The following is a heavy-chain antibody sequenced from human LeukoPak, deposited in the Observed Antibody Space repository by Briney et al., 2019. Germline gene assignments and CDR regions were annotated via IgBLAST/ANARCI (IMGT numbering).Heavy chain of an antibody. Sequence: PGGTLRLSCAASGVTFSAARMNWGCQAPGKGLEWVSYISSSSSTIYYADPAQGRFTISRDNAKSSLYLQINSLRAEDTALSHCARDPRYYDSSGYPAGLPRYWGQGTLVTVSS. CDR1: GVTFSAAR. CDR3: ARDPRYYDSSGYPAGLPRY. V-gene: IGHV3-48*01. J-gene: IGHJ4*02. D-gene: IGHD3-22*01. CDR2: ISSSSSTI.